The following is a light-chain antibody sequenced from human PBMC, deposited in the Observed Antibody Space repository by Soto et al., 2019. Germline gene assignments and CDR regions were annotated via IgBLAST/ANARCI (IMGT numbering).Light chain of an antibody. CDR2: NNN. V-gene: IGLV1-44*01. CDR3: PALDYRLNALV. CDR1: SSNIGSNT. J-gene: IGLJ1*01. Sequence: QSVLTQPPSASGTPGQRVTISCSGSSSNIGSNTVNWYQQLPGTAPKLLIYNNNQRPSGVPDRFSGSKSGTSASLAISGLHSEYEADYYCPALDYRLNALVFGTGTKLTVL.